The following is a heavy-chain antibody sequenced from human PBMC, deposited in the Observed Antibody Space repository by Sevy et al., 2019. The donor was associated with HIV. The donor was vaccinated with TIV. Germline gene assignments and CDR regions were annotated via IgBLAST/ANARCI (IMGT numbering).Heavy chain of an antibody. V-gene: IGHV3-23*01. J-gene: IGHJ5*02. CDR3: AKGPGFGELLGWFDP. CDR2: ISGSGGST. CDR1: GFTFSSYA. D-gene: IGHD3-10*01. Sequence: GGSLRLSCAASGFTFSSYAMSWVRQAPGKGLEWVSAISGSGGSTYYADSVKGRFTISRDNSKNTLYLQMNSLRAEDTAAYYCAKGPGFGELLGWFDPWGQGTLVTVSS.